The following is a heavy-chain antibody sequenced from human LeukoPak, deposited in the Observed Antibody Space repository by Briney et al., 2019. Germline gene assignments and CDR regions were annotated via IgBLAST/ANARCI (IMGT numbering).Heavy chain of an antibody. J-gene: IGHJ4*02. Sequence: ASVKVSCKGSGYTCSDYYMHWLRQATGQGLEWMGWINPNSGGTNFAQKFQGRVTMTRDTSISTAYMELSRLTSDDTAVYYCARDQKQWLEIDYWGQGTLVTVSS. CDR3: ARDQKQWLEIDY. CDR1: GYTCSDYY. CDR2: INPNSGGT. V-gene: IGHV1-2*02. D-gene: IGHD6-19*01.